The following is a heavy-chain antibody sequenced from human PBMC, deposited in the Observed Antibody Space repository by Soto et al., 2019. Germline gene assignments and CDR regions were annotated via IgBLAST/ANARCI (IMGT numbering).Heavy chain of an antibody. V-gene: IGHV1-69*01. D-gene: IGHD2-2*01. CDR1: GGTFSSYA. Sequence: QVQLVQSGAEVKKPGSSVKVSCKASGGTFSSYAISWVRQAPGQGLEWMGGIIPISGTANYAQKFQGRVTITADESTRTAYREPSRLRSEDTAVYYCARSQGSSTSLEIYYYYYYGMDVWGQGTTVTVSS. J-gene: IGHJ6*02. CDR3: ARSQGSSTSLEIYYYYYYGMDV. CDR2: IIPISGTA.